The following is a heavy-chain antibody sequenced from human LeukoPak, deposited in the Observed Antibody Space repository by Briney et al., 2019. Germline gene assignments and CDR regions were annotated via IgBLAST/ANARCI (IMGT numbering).Heavy chain of an antibody. CDR3: ARDRDDYNAFDI. D-gene: IGHD5-24*01. V-gene: IGHV4-31*03. Sequence: PSETLSLTCTVSGGSVSSGSYYWGWLRQPPGKGLEWIGYIYYSGSTYYNPSLKSRVTISVDTSKNQFSLKLSSVTAADTAVYYCARDRDDYNAFDIWGQGTMVTVSS. CDR2: IYYSGST. J-gene: IGHJ3*02. CDR1: GGSVSSGSYY.